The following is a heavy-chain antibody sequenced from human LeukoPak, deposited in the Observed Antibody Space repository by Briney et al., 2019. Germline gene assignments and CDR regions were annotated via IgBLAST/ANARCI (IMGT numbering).Heavy chain of an antibody. CDR2: IIPIFGTA. CDR1: GGTFSSYA. J-gene: IGHJ4*02. V-gene: IGHV1-69*13. CDR3: ARESMWGAAAGTYFDY. Sequence: SVKVSCKASGGTFSSYAISWVRQAPGQGLEWMGGIIPIFGTANYAQKFQGRVTITADESTSTAYMELSSLRSEDTAVYYCARESMWGAAAGTYFDYWGQGTLVTVSS. D-gene: IGHD6-13*01.